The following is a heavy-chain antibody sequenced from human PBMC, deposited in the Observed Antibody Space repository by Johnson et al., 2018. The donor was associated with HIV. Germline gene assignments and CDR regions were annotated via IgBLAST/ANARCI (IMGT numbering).Heavy chain of an antibody. Sequence: VQLVESGGGLIQPGGSLRLSCAASGFTFSSYWLSWVRPAPGKGLEWVAHIKQVGSAKYYVDSVKCRFTISRDNAKNSLYLQMNSLRTEDTAMYYCARERGYFGNPAFDIWGQGTLVSVSS. CDR2: IKQVGSAK. D-gene: IGHD4-23*01. CDR1: GFTFSSYW. V-gene: IGHV3-7*01. CDR3: ARERGYFGNPAFDI. J-gene: IGHJ3*02.